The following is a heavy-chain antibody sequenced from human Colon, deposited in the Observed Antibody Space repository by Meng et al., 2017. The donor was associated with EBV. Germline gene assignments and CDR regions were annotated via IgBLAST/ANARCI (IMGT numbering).Heavy chain of an antibody. D-gene: IGHD3-10*01. Sequence: VQLQQGGAGLLKPSETLSRSCAVDGGSFRDYYWTWIRHPPGKGLEWIGEIDHRGNTKYNPSLKSRVTISLDTSKKQFSLKVSSVTAADSAVYDCARRGPSGNFSPWSQGALVTVSS. CDR1: GGSFRDYY. CDR3: ARRGPSGNFSP. V-gene: IGHV4-34*01. J-gene: IGHJ5*02. CDR2: IDHRGNT.